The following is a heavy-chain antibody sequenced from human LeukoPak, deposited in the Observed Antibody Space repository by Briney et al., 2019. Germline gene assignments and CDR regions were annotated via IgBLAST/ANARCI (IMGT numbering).Heavy chain of an antibody. CDR3: ASLTIGWYSSDYFQQ. Sequence: ASVKVSCKASGYTFNSYGISWVRQAPGQGLEWMGWISAYNGNTNYAQKLQGRVTMTTDTSTSTAYMELRSLRSDDTAVYYCASLTIGWYSSDYFQQWGQGTLVTVSS. J-gene: IGHJ1*01. V-gene: IGHV1-18*01. CDR2: ISAYNGNT. D-gene: IGHD6-19*01. CDR1: GYTFNSYG.